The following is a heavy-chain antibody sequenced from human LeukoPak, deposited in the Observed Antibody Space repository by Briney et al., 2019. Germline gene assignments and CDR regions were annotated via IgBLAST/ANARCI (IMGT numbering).Heavy chain of an antibody. CDR2: ISWNSGSI. Sequence: PGGSLRLSCAASGFTFDDYAMHWVRQAPGKGLEWVSGISWNSGSIGYADSVKGRFTISRDNAKNSLYLQMYSLRAEDTALYYCAKEVTRRAHYYYYGMDVWGQGTTVTVSS. V-gene: IGHV3-9*01. CDR1: GFTFDDYA. CDR3: AKEVTRRAHYYYYGMDV. D-gene: IGHD4-23*01. J-gene: IGHJ6*02.